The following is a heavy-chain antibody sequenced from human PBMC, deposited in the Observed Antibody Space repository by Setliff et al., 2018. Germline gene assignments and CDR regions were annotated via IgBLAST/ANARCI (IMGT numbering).Heavy chain of an antibody. D-gene: IGHD3-3*01. Sequence: GGSLRLSCTASGFTFGDYAMSWVRQAPGKGLEWVGSIRSKAYGGTTEYAASVKGRFTISRDDSKSIAYLQMNSLKTEDTAVYYCTREASVDFWSGYPYYYYMDVWGKGTTVTVSS. J-gene: IGHJ6*03. V-gene: IGHV3-49*04. CDR1: GFTFGDYA. CDR3: TREASVDFWSGYPYYYYMDV. CDR2: IRSKAYGGTT.